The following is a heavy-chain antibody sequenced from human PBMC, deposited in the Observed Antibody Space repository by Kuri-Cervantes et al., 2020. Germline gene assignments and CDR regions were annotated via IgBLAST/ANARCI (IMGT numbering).Heavy chain of an antibody. V-gene: IGHV3-43D*04. D-gene: IGHD6-19*01. J-gene: IGHJ4*02. Sequence: GESLKISCAASGFTFDDYAMHWVRQAPGKGLEWVSLISWDGGSTYYADSVKGRFTISRDNSKNSLYLQMNSLRAEDTALYYCAKGQQAVAVFGYYFDYWGQGTLVTVSS. CDR3: AKGQQAVAVFGYYFDY. CDR2: ISWDGGST. CDR1: GFTFDDYA.